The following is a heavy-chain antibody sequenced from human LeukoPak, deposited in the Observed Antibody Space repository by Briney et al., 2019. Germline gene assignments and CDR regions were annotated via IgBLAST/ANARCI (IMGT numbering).Heavy chain of an antibody. Sequence: PSETLSLTCSVSYGSIGSYYWSWIRQPPGKGLEWIGYIYYSGSTYYNPSLKSRVTISVDTSKNQFSLKLSSVTAADTAVYYCARANYYDSSGYSRGVFDIWGQGTMVTVSS. CDR2: IYYSGST. D-gene: IGHD3-22*01. J-gene: IGHJ3*02. V-gene: IGHV4-59*08. CDR3: ARANYYDSSGYSRGVFDI. CDR1: YGSIGSYY.